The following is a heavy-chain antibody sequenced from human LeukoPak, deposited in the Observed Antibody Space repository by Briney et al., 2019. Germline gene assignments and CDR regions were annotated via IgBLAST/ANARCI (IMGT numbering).Heavy chain of an antibody. CDR3: ARVFCTGGSCYGPFDY. CDR1: GFTFSSSG. CDR2: IWSDGSKE. D-gene: IGHD2-15*01. J-gene: IGHJ4*02. Sequence: GGSLRLSCAASGFTFSSSGMHWVRQAPGKGLEWVAVIWSDGSKEYYADSVKGRFSISRDNSRNTVYVQMNSLRVEDTAIYYCARVFCTGGSCYGPFDYWGQETLVTVSS. V-gene: IGHV3-33*08.